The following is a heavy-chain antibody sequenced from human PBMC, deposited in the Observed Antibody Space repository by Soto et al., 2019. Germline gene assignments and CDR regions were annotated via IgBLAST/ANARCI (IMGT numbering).Heavy chain of an antibody. CDR1: GGSSTGYY. Sequence: QVQLLESGPGLVRPSETLSLTCTVSGGSSTGYYWSWIRQPPGKGLGWIGSIYDSGTTTYNAALKSRVTISADTSKNQFSLTLRSVTAADTAVYYCARRNYGEEGYFFDFWGQGLLVTVSS. CDR3: ARRNYGEEGYFFDF. J-gene: IGHJ4*02. CDR2: IYDSGTT. D-gene: IGHD4-17*01. V-gene: IGHV4-59*08.